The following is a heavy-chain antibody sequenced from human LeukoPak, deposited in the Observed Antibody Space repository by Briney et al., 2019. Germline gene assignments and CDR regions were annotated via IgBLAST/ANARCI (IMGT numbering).Heavy chain of an antibody. CDR1: GFTFSSYW. J-gene: IGHJ6*02. V-gene: IGHV3-7*05. D-gene: IGHD3-16*01. Sequence: GGSLRLSCAASGFTFSSYWMSWVRQAPGKGLEWVANIKQDGSEKYYVDSVKGRFTISRDNAKNSLYLQMNSLRAEDTAVYYCAREASGENYYYYGMDVWGQGTTVTVSS. CDR3: AREASGENYYYYGMDV. CDR2: IKQDGSEK.